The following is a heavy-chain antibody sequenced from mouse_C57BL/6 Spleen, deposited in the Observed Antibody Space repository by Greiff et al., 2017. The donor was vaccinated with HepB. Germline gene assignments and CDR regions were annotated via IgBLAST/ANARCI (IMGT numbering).Heavy chain of an antibody. V-gene: IGHV5-16*01. Sequence: EVMLVESEGGLVQPGSSMKLSCTASGFTFSDYYMAWVRQVPEKGLEWVANINYDGSSTYYLDSLKSRFIISRDNAKNILYLQMSSLKSEDTATYYCARVYDSKFDYWGQGTTLTVSS. CDR1: GFTFSDYY. CDR3: ARVYDSKFDY. D-gene: IGHD2-5*01. CDR2: INYDGSST. J-gene: IGHJ2*01.